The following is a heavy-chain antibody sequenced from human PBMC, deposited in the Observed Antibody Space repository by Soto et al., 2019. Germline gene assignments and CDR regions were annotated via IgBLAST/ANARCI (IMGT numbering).Heavy chain of an antibody. J-gene: IGHJ6*02. Sequence: EVQLLESGGGLVQPGGSLRLSCAASGFTFSSYAMTWVRQAPGKGLEWVSAISGSGGTTYHADSVKGRFTISRDNSKNTLSLQMNSLRAEDAAVYYCAKPPYSSSSYYYYGMDVWGQGTTVTVSS. D-gene: IGHD6-6*01. CDR2: ISGSGGTT. V-gene: IGHV3-23*01. CDR1: GFTFSSYA. CDR3: AKPPYSSSSYYYYGMDV.